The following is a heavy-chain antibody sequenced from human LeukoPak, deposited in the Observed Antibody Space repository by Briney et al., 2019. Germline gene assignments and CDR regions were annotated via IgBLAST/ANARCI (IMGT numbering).Heavy chain of an antibody. V-gene: IGHV3-7*01. J-gene: IGHJ6*04. CDR3: AELGITMIGGV. CDR2: IKQDGSEK. D-gene: IGHD3-10*02. Sequence: GGPLRLSCAASGFTFDDYGMSWVRQAPGKGLEWVVNIKQDGSEKYYVDSVKGRFTISRDNAKNSLYLQMNSLRAEDTAVYYCAELGITMIGGVWGKGTTVTISS. CDR1: GFTFDDYG.